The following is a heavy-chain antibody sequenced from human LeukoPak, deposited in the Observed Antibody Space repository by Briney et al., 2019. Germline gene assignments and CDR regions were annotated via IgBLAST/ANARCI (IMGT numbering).Heavy chain of an antibody. CDR3: ARHVRATGGSRGVFYFDF. Sequence: SETLSLTCVVSGYSITRGYHWAWIRQPPGKGLEWIGSVSHSGVTYYNPSLKSRVTLSVDTSKNQFSLGLVSVIAADTAVYYCARHVRATGGSRGVFYFDFWGQGTLVPVS. D-gene: IGHD6-13*01. CDR1: GYSITRGYH. J-gene: IGHJ4*02. CDR2: VSHSGVT. V-gene: IGHV4-38-2*01.